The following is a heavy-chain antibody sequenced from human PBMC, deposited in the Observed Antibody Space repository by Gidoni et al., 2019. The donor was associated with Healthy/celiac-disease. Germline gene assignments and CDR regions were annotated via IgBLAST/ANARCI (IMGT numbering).Heavy chain of an antibody. D-gene: IGHD6-19*01. CDR3: ARGYSSGWLPFNY. CDR1: GGSFSGYY. CDR2: INHSGST. J-gene: IGHJ4*02. V-gene: IGHV4-34*01. Sequence: QVQLQQWGAGLLKPSETLSLTCAVYGGSFSGYYWSWIRQPPGKGLEWIGEINHSGSTNYNPSLKSRVTISVDTSKNQFSLKLSPVTAADTAVYYCARGYSSGWLPFNYWGQGTLVTVSS.